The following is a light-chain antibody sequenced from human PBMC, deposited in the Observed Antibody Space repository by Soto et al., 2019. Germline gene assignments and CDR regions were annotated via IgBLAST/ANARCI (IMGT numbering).Light chain of an antibody. J-gene: IGKJ5*01. CDR3: QQRSNWIT. V-gene: IGKV3-11*01. Sequence: EIVLTQSPGTLSLSPVERATLSCMASQSVRNRYLAWYQQKPGQAPRLLIYDASNRATGIPARFSGSGSGTDFTLTISSLEPEDFAVYYCQQRSNWITFGQGTRLEIK. CDR2: DAS. CDR1: QSVRNRY.